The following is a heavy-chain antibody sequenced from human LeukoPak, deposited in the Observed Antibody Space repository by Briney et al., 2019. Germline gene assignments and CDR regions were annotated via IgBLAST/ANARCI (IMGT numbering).Heavy chain of an antibody. D-gene: IGHD6-13*01. V-gene: IGHV4-61*02. CDR3: ARFGTGSWYGSGVYYYYYMDV. J-gene: IGHJ6*03. Sequence: SETLSLTCTVSGGSISSGSYYWSWIRQPAGKGLEWVGRIYTSGSTNYNPSLKSRVTISVDTSKNQFSLKLSSVTAADTAVYYCARFGTGSWYGSGVYYYYYMDVWGKGTTVTVSS. CDR1: GGSISSGSYY. CDR2: IYTSGST.